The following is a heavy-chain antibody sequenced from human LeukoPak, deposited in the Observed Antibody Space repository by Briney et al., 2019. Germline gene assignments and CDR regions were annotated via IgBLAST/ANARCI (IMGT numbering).Heavy chain of an antibody. CDR2: IIPILGIA. CDR3: ARDAPAGTTSAFDI. D-gene: IGHD1-7*01. CDR1: GGTFISYT. J-gene: IGHJ3*02. V-gene: IGHV1-69*04. Sequence: ASVKVSCKASGGTFISYTISWVRQAPGQGLEWMGRIIPILGIANYAQKFQGRVTITADKSTSTAYMELSSLRSEDTAVYYCARDAPAGTTSAFDIWGQGTMVTVSS.